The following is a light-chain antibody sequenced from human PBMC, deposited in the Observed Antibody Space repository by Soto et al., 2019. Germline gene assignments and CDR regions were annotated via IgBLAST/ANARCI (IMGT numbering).Light chain of an antibody. CDR3: SSYTTSCNYV. Sequence: QSALTQPASVSGSPGQSITISCTGTSSDVGSYNFVSWYQQLPGKAPKPMIYEVSNRPSGVSNRFSGSKSGNTAYLTISGLQAEDEADYYCSSYTTSCNYVFGSGNKATV. V-gene: IGLV2-14*01. J-gene: IGLJ1*01. CDR2: EVS. CDR1: SSDVGSYNF.